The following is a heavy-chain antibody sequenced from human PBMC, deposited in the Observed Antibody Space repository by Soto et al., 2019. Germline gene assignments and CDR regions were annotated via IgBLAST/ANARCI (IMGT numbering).Heavy chain of an antibody. J-gene: IGHJ4*02. CDR3: ARDHEVLGARDDYGDYPPTDY. Sequence: QVQLVQSGAEVKKPGASVKVSCKASGYTFTSYYMHWVRQAPGQGLEWMGIINPSGGSTSYAQKFQGRVTMTRDTSTSTVYMELSSLRSEDTAVYYCARDHEVLGARDDYGDYPPTDYWGQGTLVTVSS. V-gene: IGHV1-46*01. CDR2: INPSGGST. CDR1: GYTFTSYY. D-gene: IGHD4-17*01.